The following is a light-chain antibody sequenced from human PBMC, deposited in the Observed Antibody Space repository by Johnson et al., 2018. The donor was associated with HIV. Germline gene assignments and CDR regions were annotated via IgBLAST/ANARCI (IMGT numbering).Light chain of an antibody. CDR2: RNH. CDR3: AAWDDSLNGSYV. Sequence: QSVLTQPPSVSAAPGQKVTISCSGGSSNIGKNYVSWYQQLPGTAPKLLIYRNHQRPSGVPDRISGSQSGTSASLAISGLQAEEEADYYCAAWDDSLNGSYVFGTGTKVTVL. V-gene: IGLV1-47*01. CDR1: SSNIGKNY. J-gene: IGLJ1*01.